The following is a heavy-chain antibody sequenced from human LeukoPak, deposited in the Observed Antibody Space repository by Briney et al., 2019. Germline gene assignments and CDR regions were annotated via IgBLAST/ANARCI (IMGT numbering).Heavy chain of an antibody. Sequence: PSETLSLTCTVSGGSISSYYWSWIRQPPGKGLEWIGYIYYSGSTNYNPSLKSRVTISVDTSKNQFSLKLSSVTAADTAVYYCARGTRSWSQVEWFDPWGQGTLVTVSS. CDR2: IYYSGST. CDR3: ARGTRSWSQVEWFDP. CDR1: GGSISSYY. J-gene: IGHJ5*02. V-gene: IGHV4-59*01. D-gene: IGHD6-13*01.